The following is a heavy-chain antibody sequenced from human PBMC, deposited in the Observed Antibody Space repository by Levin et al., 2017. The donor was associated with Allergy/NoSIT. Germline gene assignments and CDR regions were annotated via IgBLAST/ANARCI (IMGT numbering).Heavy chain of an antibody. CDR1: GGTFSSYA. Sequence: SVKVSCKASGGTFSSYAISWVRQAPGQGLEWMGGIIPIFGTANYAQKFQGRVTITADKSTSTAYMELSSLRSEDTAVYYCARARGEIGDDGSISLDYWGQGTLVTVSS. D-gene: IGHD3-16*01. J-gene: IGHJ4*02. CDR3: ARARGEIGDDGSISLDY. V-gene: IGHV1-69*06. CDR2: IIPIFGTA.